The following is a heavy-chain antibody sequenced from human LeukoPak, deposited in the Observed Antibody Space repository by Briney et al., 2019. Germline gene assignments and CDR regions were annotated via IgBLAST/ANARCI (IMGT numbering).Heavy chain of an antibody. Sequence: SVKVTCKASGGTFSSYAISWVRQAPGQGLEWMGGIIPIFGTANYAQKFQGRVTITADESTSTAYMELSSLRSEDTAVYYCARAPPYYDILTGYHDAIDIWGQGTMVTVSS. CDR1: GGTFSSYA. D-gene: IGHD3-9*01. CDR3: ARAPPYYDILTGYHDAIDI. V-gene: IGHV1-69*13. J-gene: IGHJ3*02. CDR2: IIPIFGTA.